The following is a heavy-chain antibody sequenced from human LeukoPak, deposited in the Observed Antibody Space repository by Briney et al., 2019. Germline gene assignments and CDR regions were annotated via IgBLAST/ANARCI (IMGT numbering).Heavy chain of an antibody. J-gene: IGHJ4*02. V-gene: IGHV4-59*01. D-gene: IGHD3-10*01. CDR3: AREEQSVGPYFDH. CDR2: IFYNGNT. Sequence: SETLSLICSVSGGSMSTYYWSWIRQPRGKGREGSGYIFYNGNTNYTLALKNRVTMSTDTSKNPSYLRLNSVTAADTALYFCAREEQSVGPYFDHWGQGTLVTVSS. CDR1: GGSMSTYY.